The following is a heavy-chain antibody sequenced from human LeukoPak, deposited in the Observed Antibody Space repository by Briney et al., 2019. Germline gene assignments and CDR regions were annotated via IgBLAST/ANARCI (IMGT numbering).Heavy chain of an antibody. CDR1: GFTFSTYS. CDR2: ISSSSSYI. CDR3: ASGSAWWGGFDY. Sequence: GGSLRLSRAASGFTFSTYSMSWVRQAPGKGLEWVSSISSSSSYIYYTDPLKVRFTIYRDNAKNSLYLQMNSLRAEDTAVYYCASGSAWWGGFDYWGQGTLVTVSS. J-gene: IGHJ4*02. V-gene: IGHV3-21*01. D-gene: IGHD2-8*02.